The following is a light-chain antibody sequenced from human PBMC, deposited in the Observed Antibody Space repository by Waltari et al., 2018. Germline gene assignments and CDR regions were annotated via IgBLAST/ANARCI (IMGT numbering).Light chain of an antibody. V-gene: IGKV1-39*01. J-gene: IGKJ1*01. CDR3: QQSYDTLWS. Sequence: DIEMTQSPSPLSASIGDTVSRTCRASQTISSALNWYQQKPGKAPKLLVYHASTLQNGVPSRFSGRGSGTNFALIINELQPEDFGTYYCQQSYDTLWSFGPGTTVDIK. CDR1: QTISSA. CDR2: HAS.